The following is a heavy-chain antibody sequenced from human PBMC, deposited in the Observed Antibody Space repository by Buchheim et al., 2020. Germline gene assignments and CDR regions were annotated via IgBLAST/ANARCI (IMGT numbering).Heavy chain of an antibody. CDR3: ATWSGFWSGYYTHVFNEYHYGMDV. D-gene: IGHD3-3*01. V-gene: IGHV3-48*03. Sequence: EVQLVESGGGLVQPGGSLRLSCAASGFTFSSYEMNWVRQAPGKGLEWVSYISSSGSTIYYADSVKGRFTISRDNAKNSLYLQMNSLRAEDTAVYYCATWSGFWSGYYTHVFNEYHYGMDVWGQGTT. CDR1: GFTFSSYE. J-gene: IGHJ6*02. CDR2: ISSSGSTI.